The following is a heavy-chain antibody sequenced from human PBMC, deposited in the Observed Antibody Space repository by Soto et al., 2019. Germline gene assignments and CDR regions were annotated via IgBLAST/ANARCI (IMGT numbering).Heavy chain of an antibody. CDR3: AKETVATIRPTRIYYYYGLDV. D-gene: IGHD5-12*01. J-gene: IGHJ6*02. CDR1: GFAFSTYK. CDR2: TSHDGTNK. V-gene: IGHV3-30*04. Sequence: GGSLRLSCAASGFAFSTYKMTWVRQAPGKGLEWVAVTSHDGTNKYYTDSVKGRFIISRDNSKNTLYLEMNSLRAEDTAVYYCAKETVATIRPTRIYYYYGLDVWGQGTTVTVSS.